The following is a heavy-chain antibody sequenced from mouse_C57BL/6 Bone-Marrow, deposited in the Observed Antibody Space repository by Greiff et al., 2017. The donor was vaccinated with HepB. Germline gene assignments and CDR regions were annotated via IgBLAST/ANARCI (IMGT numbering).Heavy chain of an antibody. Sequence: VQLQQSGPELVKPGASVKMSCKASGYTFTDYNMHWVKQSHGKSLEWIGYINPNNGGTSYNQKFKGKATLTVNKSTSTAYMELRSLTSEDSAVYYCARYGGRRFDYWGQGTTLTVSS. CDR3: ARYGGRRFDY. J-gene: IGHJ2*01. CDR2: INPNNGGT. V-gene: IGHV1-22*01. CDR1: GYTFTDYN. D-gene: IGHD1-1*01.